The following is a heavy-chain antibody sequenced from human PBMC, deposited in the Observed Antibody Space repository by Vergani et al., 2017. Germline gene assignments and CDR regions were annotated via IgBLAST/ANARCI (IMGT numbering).Heavy chain of an antibody. Sequence: QVQLVQSGAEVKKPGASVKVSCKTSGYTFTGNYMHWLRQAPGQGLEWMGWINPNSGGTRYAQKFHGRVTMTRDTSISTAYMELSRLRSDDTGVYYCARGIVAVPCAGASWFDPWGQGTLVIVSS. V-gene: IGHV1-2*02. J-gene: IGHJ5*02. CDR1: GYTFTGNY. D-gene: IGHD2-2*01. CDR2: INPNSGGT. CDR3: ARGIVAVPCAGASWFDP.